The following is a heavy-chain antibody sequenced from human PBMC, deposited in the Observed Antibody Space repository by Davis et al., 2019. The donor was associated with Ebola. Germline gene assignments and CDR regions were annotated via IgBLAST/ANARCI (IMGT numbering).Heavy chain of an antibody. J-gene: IGHJ4*02. CDR3: AREVGYGGYDSRDY. D-gene: IGHD5-12*01. CDR2: IIPILGIA. V-gene: IGHV1-69*04. CDR1: GGTISSYT. Sequence: AASVKVSCKASGGTISSYTISWVRQAPGQGLEWMGRIIPILGIANYAQKFQGRVTINADKSTSTAYMELSSLRSEDTAVYYCAREVGYGGYDSRDYWGQGTLVTVSS.